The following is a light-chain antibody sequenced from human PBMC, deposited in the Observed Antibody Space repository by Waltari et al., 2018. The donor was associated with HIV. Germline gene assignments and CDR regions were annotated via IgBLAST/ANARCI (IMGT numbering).Light chain of an antibody. CDR3: CSFAGSYTWL. J-gene: IGLJ2*01. V-gene: IGLV2-11*01. Sequence: QSALTQPRSVFGSPGQSVTIPCTGTRSDIGGHNFVSRYQQPPGKVPKLMIYDLTKRPSGVPDRFSGSKSGNTASLTISGLQAEDEADYYCCSFAGSYTWLFGGGTKLTVL. CDR2: DLT. CDR1: RSDIGGHNF.